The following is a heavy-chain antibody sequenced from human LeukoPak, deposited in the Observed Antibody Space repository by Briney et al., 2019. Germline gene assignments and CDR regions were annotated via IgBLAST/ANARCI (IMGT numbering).Heavy chain of an antibody. V-gene: IGHV2-5*02. CDR2: IYWDDDK. Sequence: SGPTLVNPTQTLTLTCTVSGSSLSTSGMGVGWIRQPPGKALEWLIFIYWDDDKRYSPSLKSRLTITKDTSKNQVVLTMTNMDPVDTATYYCAHSKTWLQFDYWGQGILVTVSS. J-gene: IGHJ4*02. D-gene: IGHD5-24*01. CDR3: AHSKTWLQFDY. CDR1: GSSLSTSGMG.